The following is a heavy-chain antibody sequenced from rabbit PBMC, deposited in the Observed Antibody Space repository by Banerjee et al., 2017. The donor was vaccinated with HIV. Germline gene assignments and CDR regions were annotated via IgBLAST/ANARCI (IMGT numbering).Heavy chain of an antibody. CDR3: ARRNNDLAFNL. J-gene: IGHJ4*01. CDR2: IYTGGSDNT. D-gene: IGHD5-1*01. Sequence: QSLEESGGDLVKPGASLTLTCKASGIDFSSYYYICWVRQAPGKGLEWIGCIYTGGSDNTYYASWVNGRFTISETSSTTVTLQMTSLTAADTATYFCARRNNDLAFNLWGPGTLVTVS. CDR1: GIDFSSYYY. V-gene: IGHV1S40*01.